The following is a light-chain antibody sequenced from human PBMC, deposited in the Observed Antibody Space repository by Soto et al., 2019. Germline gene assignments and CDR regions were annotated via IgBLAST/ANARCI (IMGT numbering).Light chain of an antibody. V-gene: IGLV2-14*01. CDR2: DVS. CDR3: SSYTSSSTLNWV. J-gene: IGLJ3*02. CDR1: SSDVGGYNY. Sequence: QSVLTQPASVSGSPGQSITISCTGTSSDVGGYNYVSWYQQHPGKAPKLIIYDVSNRPSGVSNRFSGSQSGNTAPLTISGLQAADEDDDYCSSYTSSSTLNWVFGGGTKLTVL.